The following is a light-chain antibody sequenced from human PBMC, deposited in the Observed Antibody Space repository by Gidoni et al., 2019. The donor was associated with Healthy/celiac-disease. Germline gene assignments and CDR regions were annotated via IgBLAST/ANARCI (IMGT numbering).Light chain of an antibody. CDR1: QSISSW. CDR2: KAS. V-gene: IGKV1-5*03. J-gene: IGKJ1*01. Sequence: DIQMTQSPSTLSASVGDRVTITCRASQSISSWLAWYQQKPGKAPKLLIYKASSLESGVPSRFSGSGSGTEFTLTISSLQPDDFATYYCQQYNSYSGTFXQGTKVEIK. CDR3: QQYNSYSGT.